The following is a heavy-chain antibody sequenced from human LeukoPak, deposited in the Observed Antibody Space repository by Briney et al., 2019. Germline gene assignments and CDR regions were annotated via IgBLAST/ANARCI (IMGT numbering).Heavy chain of an antibody. CDR3: AKDFKYALGYDSSGPDY. D-gene: IGHD3-22*01. CDR1: GFTFSDYG. J-gene: IGHJ4*02. CDR2: ISYDGSDK. Sequence: PGGSPRLSCAASGFTFSDYGMHWVRQAPGKGLEWVAVISYDGSDKYYADSVKGRFTISRDNSKNTLYLQMNSLRAEDTAVYYCAKDFKYALGYDSSGPDYWGREPWSPSPQ. V-gene: IGHV3-30*18.